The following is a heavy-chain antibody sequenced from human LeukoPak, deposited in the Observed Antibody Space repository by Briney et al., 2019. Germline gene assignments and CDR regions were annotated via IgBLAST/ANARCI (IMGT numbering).Heavy chain of an antibody. CDR1: GFTFSSYA. D-gene: IGHD6-13*01. J-gene: IGHJ3*02. CDR3: AGDRGVYSSSWNAFDI. CDR2: ISYDGSNK. Sequence: PGRSLRLPCAASGFTFSSYAMHWVRQAPGKGLEWVAVISYDGSNKHYADSVKGRFTISRDNSKNTLYLQMNSLRAEDTAVYYCAGDRGVYSSSWNAFDIWGQGTMVTVSS. V-gene: IGHV3-30*04.